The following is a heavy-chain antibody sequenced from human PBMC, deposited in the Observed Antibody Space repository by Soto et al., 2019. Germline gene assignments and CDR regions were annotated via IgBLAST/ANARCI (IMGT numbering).Heavy chain of an antibody. J-gene: IGHJ3*02. CDR3: ASPGRDAFDI. Sequence: GASVQVSCKASGGTFSSYAISWVRQAPGQGLEWMGGIIPLFGTANYAQKFQGRVTITADESTSTAYMDLSSLRSEDTAVYYCASPGRDAFDIWGQGKMVTVSS. CDR1: GGTFSSYA. CDR2: IIPLFGTA. V-gene: IGHV1-69*13.